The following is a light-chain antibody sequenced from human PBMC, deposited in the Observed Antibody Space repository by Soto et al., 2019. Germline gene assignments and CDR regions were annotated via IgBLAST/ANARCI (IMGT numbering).Light chain of an antibody. Sequence: EVVLTQSPGTLYLSPRERATLSCRASQSVSNNYLAWYQQKPGQAPRLLIYGSLSRATGTPDRFSGSGSGTDFTLIISRLEPEDFAVYYCQQYGGSPLYTFGQGTELEIK. V-gene: IGKV3-20*01. CDR3: QQYGGSPLYT. CDR1: QSVSNNY. CDR2: GSL. J-gene: IGKJ2*01.